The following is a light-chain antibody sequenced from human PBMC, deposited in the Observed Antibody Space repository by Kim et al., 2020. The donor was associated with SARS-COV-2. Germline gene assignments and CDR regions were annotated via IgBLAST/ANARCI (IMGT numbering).Light chain of an antibody. V-gene: IGLV2-14*03. Sequence: GQSITIPCTGTSSDVGGYNYVSWYQQHPGKVPKLMIYDVSNRPSGVSNRFSGSKSGNTASLTISGLQAEDEADYYCSSYTSSSTNVFGTGTKVTVL. CDR1: SSDVGGYNY. CDR3: SSYTSSSTNV. CDR2: DVS. J-gene: IGLJ1*01.